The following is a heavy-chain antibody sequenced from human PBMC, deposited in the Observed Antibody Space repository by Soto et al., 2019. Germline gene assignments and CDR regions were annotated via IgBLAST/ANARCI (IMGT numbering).Heavy chain of an antibody. Sequence: SETLSLTWTVSGGSISSSSYYCGWIRQPPGKGLEWIGSIYYSGSTYYNPSLKSRVTISVDTSKNQFSLKLSSVTAADTAVDYFAGDVDTAMDTRFKSGMNVWAQAPMVTVSS. V-gene: IGHV4-39*01. J-gene: IGHJ6*02. CDR2: IYYSGST. CDR1: GGSISSSSYY. D-gene: IGHD5-18*01. CDR3: AGDVDTAMDTRFKSGMNV.